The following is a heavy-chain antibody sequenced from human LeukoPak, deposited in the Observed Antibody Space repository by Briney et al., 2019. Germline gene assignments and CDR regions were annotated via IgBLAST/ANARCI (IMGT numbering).Heavy chain of an antibody. CDR2: VSFAGSNK. Sequence: GRSLRLSCAASGLTFSSYAMHWVRQAPGKGLEWVAVVSFAGSNKYYADSVKGRFTISRDNSKNTLYLRMNNLRAEDTAVYYCARDLEVDCSSTSCYDYYFYYGMDVWGPGTTVNVSS. V-gene: IGHV3-30*04. D-gene: IGHD2-2*01. CDR1: GLTFSSYA. CDR3: ARDLEVDCSSTSCYDYYFYYGMDV. J-gene: IGHJ6*02.